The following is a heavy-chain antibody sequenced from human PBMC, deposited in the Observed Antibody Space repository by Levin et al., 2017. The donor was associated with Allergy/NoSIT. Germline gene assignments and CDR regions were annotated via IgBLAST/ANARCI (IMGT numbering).Heavy chain of an antibody. V-gene: IGHV3-30-3*01. CDR2: ISYDGSNK. J-gene: IGHJ6*02. CDR1: GFTFSSYA. D-gene: IGHD6-6*01. CDR3: ARDLYEYSKASDYYYGMDV. Sequence: SGGSLRLSCAASGFTFSSYAMHWVRQAPGKGLEWVAVISYDGSNKYYADSVKGRFTISRDNSKNTLYLQMNSLRAEDTAVYYCARDLYEYSKASDYYYGMDVWGQGTTVTVSS.